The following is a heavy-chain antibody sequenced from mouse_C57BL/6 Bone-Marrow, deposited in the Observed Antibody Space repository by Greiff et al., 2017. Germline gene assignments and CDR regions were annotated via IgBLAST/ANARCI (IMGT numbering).Heavy chain of an antibody. J-gene: IGHJ2*01. CDR1: GYTFTSYW. Sequence: VQLQQPGTELVKPGASVKLSCKASGYTFTSYWMHWVKQRPGQGLEWIGIINPSNGGTNYNEKFKSKATLTVDKSSSTAYMQLSSLTAEDSAVYYCARGQNYYGSPDYWGQGTTLTVSA. CDR2: INPSNGGT. V-gene: IGHV1-53*01. D-gene: IGHD1-1*01. CDR3: ARGQNYYGSPDY.